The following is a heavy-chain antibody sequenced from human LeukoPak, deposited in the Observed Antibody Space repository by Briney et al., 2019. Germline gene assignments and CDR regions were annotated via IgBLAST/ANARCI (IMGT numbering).Heavy chain of an antibody. CDR3: AKDRVPDGVWSFDY. CDR2: VGQDGRST. Sequence: GGSLRLPCAASGFTFSTYTMNWVRQAPGEGLQWVSGVGQDGRSTHYADSVKGRSTISRDNSKNTLYLQMSSLRAEDTAVYYCAKDRVPDGVWSFDYWGQGSLVIVSS. V-gene: IGHV3-23*01. D-gene: IGHD2-8*02. J-gene: IGHJ4*02. CDR1: GFTFSTYT.